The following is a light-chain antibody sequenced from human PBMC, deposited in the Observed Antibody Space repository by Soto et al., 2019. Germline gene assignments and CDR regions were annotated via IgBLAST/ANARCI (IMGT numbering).Light chain of an antibody. Sequence: DIQMTQSPSSVSASVGDRVTITCRASQVIGSWLVWYQQTPGQAPQLLIYTVSNLQSGVPSRFSGSGSGTEFTININNLQPEDFATYYCQQAKSHPLTFGPGTRVDIK. CDR2: TVS. CDR3: QQAKSHPLT. V-gene: IGKV1D-12*01. J-gene: IGKJ3*01. CDR1: QVIGSW.